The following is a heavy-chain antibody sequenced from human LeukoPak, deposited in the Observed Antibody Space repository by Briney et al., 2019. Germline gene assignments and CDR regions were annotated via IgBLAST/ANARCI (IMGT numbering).Heavy chain of an antibody. CDR2: IYYSGGT. D-gene: IGHD2-8*01. CDR1: GGSISSGGYY. V-gene: IGHV4-31*03. J-gene: IGHJ4*02. Sequence: SETLSLTCTVSGGSISSGGYYWSWIRQHPGKGLEWIGYIYYSGGTNYNPSLKSRVTISVDTSKNQFSLKLSSVAAADTAVYYCARGLYGSYYFDYWGQGTLVTVSS. CDR3: ARGLYGSYYFDY.